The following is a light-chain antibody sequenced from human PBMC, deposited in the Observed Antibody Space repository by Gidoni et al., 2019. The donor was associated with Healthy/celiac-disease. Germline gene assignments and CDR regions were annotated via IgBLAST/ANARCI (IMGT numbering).Light chain of an antibody. V-gene: IGKV3D-20*01. CDR1: QSVSSSY. CDR3: QQYGSSTGLT. J-gene: IGKJ4*01. Sequence: EIVLTQSPATLSLSPGERATLSCGASQSVSSSYLAWYQQKPGLAPRLLIYDASSRATGIPDRFSGRGSGTDFTLTISRLEPEDFAVYYCQQYGSSTGLTFGGGTKVESK. CDR2: DAS.